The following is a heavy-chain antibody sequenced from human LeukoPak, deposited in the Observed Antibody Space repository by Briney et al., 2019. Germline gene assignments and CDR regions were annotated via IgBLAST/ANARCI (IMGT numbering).Heavy chain of an antibody. D-gene: IGHD3-22*01. CDR1: GGSISSSSYY. CDR2: IHYSGST. Sequence: SETLSLTCTVSGGSISSSSYYWGWIRQPPGKGLEWIGSIHYSGSTNYNPSLKSRVTISVDTSKNQFSLKLSSVTAADTAVYYCARRLSGYFGDYFDYWGQGALVTVSS. CDR3: ARRLSGYFGDYFDY. J-gene: IGHJ4*02. V-gene: IGHV4-39*07.